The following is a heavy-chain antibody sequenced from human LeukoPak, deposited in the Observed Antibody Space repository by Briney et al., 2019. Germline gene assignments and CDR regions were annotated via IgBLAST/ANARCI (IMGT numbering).Heavy chain of an antibody. D-gene: IGHD6-13*01. V-gene: IGHV3-9*01. CDR2: ISWNSGSI. CDR3: AKVDRGDYSSSPVPYYNYYMNV. Sequence: PGGSLRLSCAASGFTFDDYAMHWVRQAPGKGLEWVSGISWNSGSIGYADSVKGRFTISRDNAKNSLYLHMNSLRVEDTAVYYCAKVDRGDYSSSPVPYYNYYMNVWGKGTTVTVSS. CDR1: GFTFDDYA. J-gene: IGHJ6*03.